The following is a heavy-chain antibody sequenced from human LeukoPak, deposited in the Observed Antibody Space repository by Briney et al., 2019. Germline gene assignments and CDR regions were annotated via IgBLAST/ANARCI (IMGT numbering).Heavy chain of an antibody. Sequence: PGRSLRLSCAASGFTFSSYGMHWVRQAPGKGLEWVAVISYDGSNKYYADSVKGRFTISRDNSKNTLYLQMNSLRAEDTALYYCTTSPSRSPFHIWGQGTMVTVSS. CDR1: GFTFSSYG. CDR2: ISYDGSNK. J-gene: IGHJ3*02. CDR3: TTSPSRSPFHI. V-gene: IGHV3-30*03.